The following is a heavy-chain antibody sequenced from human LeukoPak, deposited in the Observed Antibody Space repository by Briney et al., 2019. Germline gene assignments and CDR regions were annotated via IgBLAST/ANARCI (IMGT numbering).Heavy chain of an antibody. CDR2: IIPILGVP. D-gene: IGHD6-19*01. CDR1: GGIFSSYA. Sequence: SVKVSCKASGGIFSSYAISWVRQAPGQGLEWMGRIIPILGVPKYAQRCQGRVTFTADKSTSTVYIELGSLRSEDTAVYYCASGVIAVAATDSWFDPWGQGTLVTVSP. J-gene: IGHJ5*02. V-gene: IGHV1-69*04. CDR3: ASGVIAVAATDSWFDP.